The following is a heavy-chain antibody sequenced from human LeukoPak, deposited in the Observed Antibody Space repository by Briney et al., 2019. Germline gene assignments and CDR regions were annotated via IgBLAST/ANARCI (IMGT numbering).Heavy chain of an antibody. V-gene: IGHV3-23*01. CDR3: AKVRGGDPSFDY. CDR2: ISGSGGST. CDR1: GFTFSSYA. D-gene: IGHD2-21*02. J-gene: IGHJ4*02. Sequence: GGSLRLSCEASGFTFSSYAMSWVRQAPGKGLEWVSAISGSGGSTYYADSVKGRFTISRDNSKNTLYLQMNSLRAEDTAVYYCAKVRGGDPSFDYWGQGTLVTVSS.